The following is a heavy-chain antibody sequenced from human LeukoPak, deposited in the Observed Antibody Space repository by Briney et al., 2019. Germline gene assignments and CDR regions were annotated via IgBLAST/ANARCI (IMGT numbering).Heavy chain of an antibody. CDR1: GYTFNSYD. D-gene: IGHD2-2*01. Sequence: ASVKVSCKASGYTFNSYDINWVRQATGQGLEWMGWMNPNSGNTGYAQKFQGRVTMTRNTSISTAYMELSSLRSEDTAVYYCARGQDIVVVPAASNYYYYYGMDVWGQGTTVTVSS. V-gene: IGHV1-8*01. CDR2: MNPNSGNT. CDR3: ARGQDIVVVPAASNYYYYYGMDV. J-gene: IGHJ6*02.